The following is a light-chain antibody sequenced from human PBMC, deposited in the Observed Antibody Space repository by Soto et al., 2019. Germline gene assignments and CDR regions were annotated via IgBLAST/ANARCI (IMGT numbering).Light chain of an antibody. CDR1: QSVSSK. J-gene: IGKJ1*01. CDR2: GAS. V-gene: IGKV3-20*01. CDR3: QQYGSPGT. Sequence: ETMLTQSPATLSVSPGERATLSCRASQSVSSKLAWYQQKPGQAPRLLIYGASNRATGIPDRFSGSGSGTDFTITISRLDADDFAVYYCQQYGSPGTFGQGTKVDIK.